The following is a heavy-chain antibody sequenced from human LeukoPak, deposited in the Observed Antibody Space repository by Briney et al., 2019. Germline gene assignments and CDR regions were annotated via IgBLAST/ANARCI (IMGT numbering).Heavy chain of an antibody. J-gene: IGHJ3*02. CDR1: GGPISSYY. CDR2: IYTSGST. D-gene: IGHD2-8*01. V-gene: IGHV4-4*09. Sequence: SETLSLTCTVSGGPISSYYWSWIRQPPGKGLEWIGYIYTSGSTNYNPSLKSRVTISVDTSKNQFSLKLSSVTAADTAVYYCARANCTNGVCYFLGAFDIWGQGTMVTVSS. CDR3: ARANCTNGVCYFLGAFDI.